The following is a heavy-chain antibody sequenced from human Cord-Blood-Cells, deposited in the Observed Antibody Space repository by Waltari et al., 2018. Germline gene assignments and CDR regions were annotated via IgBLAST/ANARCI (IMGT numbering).Heavy chain of an antibody. CDR2: INPTSGGT. CDR1: GYTFTGYY. D-gene: IGHD2-15*01. CDR3: ARDCSGGSCYFDY. J-gene: IGHJ4*02. V-gene: IGHV1-2*02. Sequence: QVQLVQSGAEVKKPGASVKVSCKASGYTFTGYYMHWVRQAPGQGLEWMGWINPTSGGTNYAQKFQGRVTMTRDTSISTAYMELSRLRSDDTAVYYCARDCSGGSCYFDYWGQGTLVTVSS.